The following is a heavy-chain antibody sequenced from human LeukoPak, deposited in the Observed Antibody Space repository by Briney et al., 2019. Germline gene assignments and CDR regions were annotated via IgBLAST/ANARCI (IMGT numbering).Heavy chain of an antibody. CDR2: ISAYNDNT. Sequence: GSVKVSCEASGYTFTNYVINWVRQAPGQGLEWMGWISAYNDNTNYDQKFQGRVTLTTDTSTSTAYMELRRLRSDDTAVYYCARELGSGSYPFDYWGQGTLVTVSS. D-gene: IGHD3-10*01. CDR3: ARELGSGSYPFDY. J-gene: IGHJ4*02. V-gene: IGHV1-18*01. CDR1: GYTFTNYV.